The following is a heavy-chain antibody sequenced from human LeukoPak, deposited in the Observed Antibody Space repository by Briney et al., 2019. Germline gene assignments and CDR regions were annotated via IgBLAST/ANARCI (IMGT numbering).Heavy chain of an antibody. D-gene: IGHD1-20*01. V-gene: IGHV1-2*02. CDR2: LNPKSGDT. Sequence: ASVKVSCKASGYTFTDYYLHWVRQAPGQGLEWVGWLNPKSGDTNYAQKFQGRVTMTRDRSISTAYMELSRLMSDDMAVYYCARWVTGLYYFDYWGQGTLVTVSS. CDR3: ARWVTGLYYFDY. CDR1: GYTFTDYY. J-gene: IGHJ4*02.